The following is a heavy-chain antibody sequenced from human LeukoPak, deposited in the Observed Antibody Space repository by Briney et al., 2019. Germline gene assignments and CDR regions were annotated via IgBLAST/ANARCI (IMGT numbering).Heavy chain of an antibody. CDR1: GGSISSGDYY. CDR3: ARSLLSAGSGSYGFDP. V-gene: IGHV4-30-4*01. Sequence: PSQTLSFTCSVSGGSISSGDYYWSWIRQPPGKGLEWIGHIYYSGSTHHYPSLKSRVTISVDTSKNQFSLKLSSVTATDTAVYYCARSLLSAGSGSYGFDPWGQGTLVTVSS. D-gene: IGHD3-10*01. J-gene: IGHJ5*02. CDR2: IYYSGST.